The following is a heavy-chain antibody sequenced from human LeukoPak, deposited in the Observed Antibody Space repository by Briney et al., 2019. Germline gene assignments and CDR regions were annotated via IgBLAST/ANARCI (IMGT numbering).Heavy chain of an antibody. J-gene: IGHJ4*02. CDR3: ETDRYYGSGSYYKFDF. D-gene: IGHD3-10*01. CDR1: GGSFSGYY. Sequence: SETLSLTCAVSGGSFSGYYWTWIRQPPGKGLEWIGEINHSGSTNYNPSLKSRVSISVDTSKKQFSLSLNSVTAADTAVYYCETDRYYGSGSYYKFDFWGQGTLVTVSS. CDR2: INHSGST. V-gene: IGHV4-34*01.